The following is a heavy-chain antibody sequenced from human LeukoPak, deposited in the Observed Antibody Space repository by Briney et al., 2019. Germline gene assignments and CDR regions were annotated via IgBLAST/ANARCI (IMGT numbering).Heavy chain of an antibody. CDR1: GGSFSGYY. D-gene: IGHD6-13*01. CDR2: INHSGST. Sequence: PSETLSLTCALYGGSFSGYYWSWIRQPPGKGLEWIGEINHSGSTNYNPSLKSRATISVDTSKNQFSLKLSSVTAADTAVYYCARDIAAAGPWYFDLWGRGTLVTVSS. V-gene: IGHV4-34*01. CDR3: ARDIAAAGPWYFDL. J-gene: IGHJ2*01.